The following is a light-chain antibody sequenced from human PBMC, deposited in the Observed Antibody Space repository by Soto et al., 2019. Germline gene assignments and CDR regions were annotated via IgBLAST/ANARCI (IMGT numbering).Light chain of an antibody. CDR1: NIGSKI. CDR3: QVWDSSAANYV. J-gene: IGLJ1*01. Sequence: SYELTQPLSVSVALGQTAKITCGGNNIGSKIVQWYQQKPGQAPVLVIYRDSTRPSGIPERFSGSNSGNTATLTISRAQAGDEADYYCQVWDSSAANYVFGTGTKVTVL. CDR2: RDS. V-gene: IGLV3-9*01.